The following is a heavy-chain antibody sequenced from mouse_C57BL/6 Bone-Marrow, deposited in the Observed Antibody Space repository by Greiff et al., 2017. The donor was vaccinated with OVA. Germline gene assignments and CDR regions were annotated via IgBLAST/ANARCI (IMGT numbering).Heavy chain of an antibody. CDR1: GYTFTSYW. D-gene: IGHD2-3*01. J-gene: IGHJ2*01. Sequence: QVQLQQPGAELVRPGSSVKLSCKASGYTFTSYWMAWVKQRPGQGLEWIGNIYPSDSETHYNQKFKDKATLTVDKSSSTAYMQLSSLTSEDSAVYYCAKGWLLFDYWGQGTTLTVSS. CDR3: AKGWLLFDY. V-gene: IGHV1-61*01. CDR2: IYPSDSET.